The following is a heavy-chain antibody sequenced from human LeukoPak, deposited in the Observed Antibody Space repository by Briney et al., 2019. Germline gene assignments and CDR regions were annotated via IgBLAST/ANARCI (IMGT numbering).Heavy chain of an antibody. Sequence: SETLSLTCTVSGGSISSSTYYWGWIRQPPGKGLEWIGSINYSGNTYYNPSLKSRVTISVDTSKNQFSLRLSSVTAADTAVYYCASPSISSSTYDSWGQGTLVTVSS. CDR2: INYSGNT. J-gene: IGHJ4*02. D-gene: IGHD6-6*01. V-gene: IGHV4-39*01. CDR3: ASPSISSSTYDS. CDR1: GGSISSSTYY.